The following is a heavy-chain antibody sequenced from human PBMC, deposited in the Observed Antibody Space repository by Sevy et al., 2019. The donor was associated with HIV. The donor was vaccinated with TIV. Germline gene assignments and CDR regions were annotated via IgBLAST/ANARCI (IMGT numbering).Heavy chain of an antibody. D-gene: IGHD6-19*01. CDR2: ISGSGGST. Sequence: GGSLRLSCAASGFTFSSYAMSWVRQAPGKGLEWVSAISGSGGSTYYAYSVKGRFTISRDNSKNTLYLQMNSLRAEDTAVYYCAKDPPSPIAVAGHDAFDIWGQGTMVTVSS. CDR1: GFTFSSYA. CDR3: AKDPPSPIAVAGHDAFDI. J-gene: IGHJ3*02. V-gene: IGHV3-23*01.